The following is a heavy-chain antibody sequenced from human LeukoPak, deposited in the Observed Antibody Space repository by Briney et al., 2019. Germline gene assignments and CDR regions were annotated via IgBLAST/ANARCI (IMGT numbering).Heavy chain of an antibody. V-gene: IGHV3-7*01. J-gene: IGHJ3*02. D-gene: IGHD6-13*01. Sequence: PGGSLRLSCAASGFTFSSYWMSWVRQAPGKGLEWVANIKQDGSEKYYVDSVKGRFTISRGNAKNSLYLQMNSLRAEDTAVYYCATFQQPVRWGAFDIWGQGTMVTVSS. CDR3: ATFQQPVRWGAFDI. CDR2: IKQDGSEK. CDR1: GFTFSSYW.